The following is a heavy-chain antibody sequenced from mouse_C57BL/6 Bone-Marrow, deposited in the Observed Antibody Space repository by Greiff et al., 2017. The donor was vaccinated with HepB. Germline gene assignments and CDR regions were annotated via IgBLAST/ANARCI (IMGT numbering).Heavy chain of an antibody. J-gene: IGHJ4*01. CDR1: GFTFSSYA. CDR2: ISSGGDYI. Sequence: EVKLMESGEGLVKPGGSLKLSCAASGFTFSSYAMSWVRQTPEKRLEWVAYISSGGDYIYYADTVKGRFTISRDNARNTLYLQMSSLKSEDTAMYYCTRDPAYYSNYVYWGQGTSVTVSS. CDR3: TRDPAYYSNYVY. V-gene: IGHV5-9-1*02. D-gene: IGHD2-5*01.